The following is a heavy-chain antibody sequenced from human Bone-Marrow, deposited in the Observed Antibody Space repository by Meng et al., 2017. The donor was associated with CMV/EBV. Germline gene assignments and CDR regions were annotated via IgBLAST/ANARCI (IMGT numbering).Heavy chain of an antibody. J-gene: IGHJ3*02. Sequence: ASVKVSCKASGYTFTGYYMHWVRQAPGQGLEWMGWINPNSGGTNYAQKFQGRVTMTRDTSISTAYMELSRLRSDDTAVYYCARGRGSSWEDAFDIWGQGTMVTVSS. CDR2: INPNSGGT. CDR3: ARGRGSSWEDAFDI. V-gene: IGHV1-2*02. CDR1: GYTFTGYY. D-gene: IGHD6-13*01.